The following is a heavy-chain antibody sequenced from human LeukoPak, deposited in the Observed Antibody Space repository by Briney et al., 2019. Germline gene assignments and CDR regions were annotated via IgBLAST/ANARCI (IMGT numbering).Heavy chain of an antibody. J-gene: IGHJ6*02. D-gene: IGHD6-13*01. V-gene: IGHV4-34*01. CDR1: GGSFSGYY. Sequence: SETLSLTCAVYGGSFSGYYWSWIRQPPGKGLEWIGEINHSGSTNYNPSLKSRVTISVDTSKNQFSPKLSSVTAADTAVYYCARVSAAGISYYYYYGMDVWGQGTTVTVSS. CDR2: INHSGST. CDR3: ARVSAAGISYYYYYGMDV.